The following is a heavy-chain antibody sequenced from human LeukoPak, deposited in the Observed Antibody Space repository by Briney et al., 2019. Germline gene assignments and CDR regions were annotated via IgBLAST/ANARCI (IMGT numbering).Heavy chain of an antibody. J-gene: IGHJ4*02. V-gene: IGHV4-39*02. CDR2: IYYSGST. CDR1: GGSISSSSYY. D-gene: IGHD4-23*01. Sequence: SETLSLTCTVSGGSISSSSYYWGWIRQPPGKGLEWIGSIYYSGSTYYNPSLKSRITISVDTSKNHFSLKLSSVTAADTAVYYCASLYGGNSWNFDYWGQGTLVTVSS. CDR3: ASLYGGNSWNFDY.